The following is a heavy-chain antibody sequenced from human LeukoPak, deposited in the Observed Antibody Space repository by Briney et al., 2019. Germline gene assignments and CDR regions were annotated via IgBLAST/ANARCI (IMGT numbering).Heavy chain of an antibody. D-gene: IGHD3-9*01. V-gene: IGHV1-2*02. Sequence: ASVKVSCKASGYTFTGYYMHWVRQAPGQGLEWMGWINPNSGGTNYAQKFQGRVTMTRDTSISTAYMELSRLRSDDTAVFYSEKESYDILTGYYVADDYWGQGTLVTVSS. CDR2: INPNSGGT. CDR1: GYTFTGYY. CDR3: EKESYDILTGYYVADDY. J-gene: IGHJ4*02.